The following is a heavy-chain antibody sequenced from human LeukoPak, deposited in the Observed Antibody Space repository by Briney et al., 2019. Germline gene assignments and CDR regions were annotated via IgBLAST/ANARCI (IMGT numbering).Heavy chain of an antibody. CDR1: GFIFSDFS. D-gene: IGHD2-15*01. Sequence: GGSLRLSCAASGFIFSDFSMNWVRQAPGKGLEWVSYISSSSNTIYYADSVKGRFTISRDNAKNSVYLQMSSLRDEDTAVYYCARDRGYFSYWGQGTLVTVSS. CDR3: ARDRGYFSY. J-gene: IGHJ4*02. V-gene: IGHV3-48*02. CDR2: ISSSSNTI.